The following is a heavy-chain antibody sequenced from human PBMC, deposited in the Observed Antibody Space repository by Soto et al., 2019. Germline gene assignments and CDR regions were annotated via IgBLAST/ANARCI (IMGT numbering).Heavy chain of an antibody. CDR3: ARTGDSHAGFYY. J-gene: IGHJ4*02. D-gene: IGHD3-16*01. CDR1: GFTFSSYE. Sequence: PGGSLRLSCAASGFTFSSYEMNWVRQAPGKGLEWVSYISSSGSTIYYADSVKGRFTISRDNAKNSLYLQMNSLRAEDTAVYYCARTGDSHAGFYYWGQGTLVTVSS. V-gene: IGHV3-48*03. CDR2: ISSSGSTI.